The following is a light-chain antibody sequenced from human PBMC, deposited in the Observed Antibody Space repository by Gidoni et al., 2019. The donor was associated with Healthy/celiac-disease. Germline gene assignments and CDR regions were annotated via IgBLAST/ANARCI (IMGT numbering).Light chain of an antibody. CDR1: ALPKQY. CDR3: QSADSSGTYPDVV. V-gene: IGLV3-25*03. CDR2: KDS. J-gene: IGLJ2*01. Sequence: SYELTQPPSVSVSPGQTARITCSGDALPKQYAYWYQQKPGQAPVLVIYKDSERPPGFPERFSVSSSGTTVTLTISGVQAEDEADYYCQSADSSGTYPDVVFGGGTKLTVL.